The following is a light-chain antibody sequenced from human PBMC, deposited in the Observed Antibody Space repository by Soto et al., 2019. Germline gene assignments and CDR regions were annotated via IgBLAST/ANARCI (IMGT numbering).Light chain of an antibody. Sequence: QSALTQPASVSGSTGQSITISCTGTSSDIGAFTFVSWYQQHPGKVPKLMIFDVNRRPSGVSDRFSGSKSGNTASLTISGLQAEDAGDYYCSSYTSSSTHVFGSGTQLTVL. V-gene: IGLV2-14*03. J-gene: IGLJ1*01. CDR3: SSYTSSSTHV. CDR1: SSDIGAFTF. CDR2: DVN.